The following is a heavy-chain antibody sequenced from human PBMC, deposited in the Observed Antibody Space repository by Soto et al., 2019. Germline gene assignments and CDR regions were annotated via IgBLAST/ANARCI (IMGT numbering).Heavy chain of an antibody. J-gene: IGHJ3*02. CDR3: ARDQLGVYDFWSGYHEHDAFDI. CDR1: GFTFSSYS. CDR2: ISSSSSYI. Sequence: EVQLVESGGGLVKPGGSLRLSCAASGFTFSSYSMNWVRQAPGKGLEWVSSISSSSSYIYYADSVKGRFTISRDNAKNSLYLQMNSLRAEDTAVYYCARDQLGVYDFWSGYHEHDAFDIWGQGTMVTVSS. V-gene: IGHV3-21*01. D-gene: IGHD3-3*01.